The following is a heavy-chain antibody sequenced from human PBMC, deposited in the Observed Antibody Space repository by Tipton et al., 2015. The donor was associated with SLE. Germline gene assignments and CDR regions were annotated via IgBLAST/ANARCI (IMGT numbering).Heavy chain of an antibody. CDR3: ARGRLPPDRDYYYYYMDV. Sequence: TLSLTCTVSGYSLTSGHYWSWIRQPLGKGLEWIGNIYYSGSTYYNPSLKSRVTISVDTSKNQFSLKLSSVTAADTAVYYCARGRLPPDRDYYYYYMDVWGKGTTVTISS. J-gene: IGHJ6*03. D-gene: IGHD1-14*01. CDR2: IYYSGST. V-gene: IGHV4-38-2*02. CDR1: GYSLTSGHY.